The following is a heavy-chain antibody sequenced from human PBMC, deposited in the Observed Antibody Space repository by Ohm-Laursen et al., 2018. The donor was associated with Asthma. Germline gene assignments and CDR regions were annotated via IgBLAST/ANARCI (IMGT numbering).Heavy chain of an antibody. Sequence: SLRLSCTASGFTFSSYGMHWVRQAPGKGLESVAFMSNDGSGNYNADSVKGRFSISRDTSKNSLYLQMNSLRAEDTALYYCARIGPEWELPGREYSLHHWGEGTLVTVSS. CDR3: ARIGPEWELPGREYSLHH. CDR1: GFTFSSYG. V-gene: IGHV3-33*05. J-gene: IGHJ1*01. D-gene: IGHD1-26*01. CDR2: MSNDGSGN.